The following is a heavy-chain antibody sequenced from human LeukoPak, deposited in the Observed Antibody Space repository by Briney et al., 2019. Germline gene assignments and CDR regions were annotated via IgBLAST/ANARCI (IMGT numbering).Heavy chain of an antibody. V-gene: IGHV3-7*01. Sequence: GGSLRLSCAASGFAFSSYWMTWVRQAPGKGLEWVANIKPDGSGKNYVDSVKGRFTISRDNAKNSLYLQMRGLRVEDTAVYYCSSQPAVLDLDCWGQGALVAVSS. CDR1: GFAFSSYW. D-gene: IGHD2/OR15-2a*01. CDR2: IKPDGSGK. CDR3: SSQPAVLDLDC. J-gene: IGHJ4*02.